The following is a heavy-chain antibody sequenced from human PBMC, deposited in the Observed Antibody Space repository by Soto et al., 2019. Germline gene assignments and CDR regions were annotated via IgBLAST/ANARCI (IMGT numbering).Heavy chain of an antibody. CDR2: ATPDGSS. Sequence: SETQSLTCAVYGVSFSSYCWNWVRQPPGKGLEWIGEATPDGSSNYNPSLERRVTISKETSKNQFALEVRSHTGAGAAVYYCPTAGSSWPDSFDFWGQGPMVTVSS. J-gene: IGHJ3*01. CDR1: GVSFSSYC. CDR3: PTAGSSWPDSFDF. V-gene: IGHV4-34*01. D-gene: IGHD6-13*01.